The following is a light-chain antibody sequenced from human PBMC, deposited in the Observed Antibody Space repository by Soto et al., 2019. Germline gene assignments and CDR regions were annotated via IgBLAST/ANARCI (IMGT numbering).Light chain of an antibody. V-gene: IGKV3-20*01. CDR1: ETIRGL. CDR2: DAS. J-gene: IGKJ5*01. CDR3: QKSGSSPIT. Sequence: EIVLTQSPATLSLSPVERATLSCRASETIRGLLAWYQQRPGQPHRLLIYDASTRATGITDRFSGSGSGTDFTLTIRRLETEELAVYDCQKSGSSPITFGQRTRLEI.